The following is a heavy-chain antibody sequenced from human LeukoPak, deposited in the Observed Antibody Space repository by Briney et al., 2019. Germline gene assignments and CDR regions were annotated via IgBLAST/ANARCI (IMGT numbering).Heavy chain of an antibody. D-gene: IGHD2-2*01. J-gene: IGHJ4*02. CDR3: ARSRVPAAIGYFDY. Sequence: SETLSLTCTVSGGSISSYYWSWIRQPAGKGLEWIGRIYTSGSTNYNPSLKSRVTISVDTSKNQFSLKLSSVTAADTAVYYCARSRVPAAIGYFDYWGQGTLVTVSS. CDR2: IYTSGST. CDR1: GGSISSYY. V-gene: IGHV4-4*07.